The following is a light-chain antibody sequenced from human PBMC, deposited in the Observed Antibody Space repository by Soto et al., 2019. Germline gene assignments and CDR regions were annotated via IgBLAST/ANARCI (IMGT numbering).Light chain of an antibody. CDR3: SSYAGSNKV. CDR1: SSDVGAYNY. Sequence: QSVLTQPPSASGSPGQSVTISCTGTSSDVGAYNYVSWYQQHPGKAPKLMIYEVSKRPSGVPDRFSGSKSGNTASLTVSGLQAEDEADYYCSSYAGSNKVFGGGTQLTVL. J-gene: IGLJ2*01. V-gene: IGLV2-8*01. CDR2: EVS.